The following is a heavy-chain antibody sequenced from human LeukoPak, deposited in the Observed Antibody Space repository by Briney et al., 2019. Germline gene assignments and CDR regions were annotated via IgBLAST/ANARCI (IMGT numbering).Heavy chain of an antibody. CDR2: IYTSGST. D-gene: IGHD4-17*01. Sequence: SETLSLTCTVSGGSISSYYWSWIRRPAGEGLEWIGRIYTSGSTNYNPSLKSRVTMSVDTSKNQFSLKLSSVTAADTAVYYCARSTFDYGDFDYWGQGTLVTVSS. CDR3: ARSTFDYGDFDY. CDR1: GGSISSYY. V-gene: IGHV4-4*07. J-gene: IGHJ4*02.